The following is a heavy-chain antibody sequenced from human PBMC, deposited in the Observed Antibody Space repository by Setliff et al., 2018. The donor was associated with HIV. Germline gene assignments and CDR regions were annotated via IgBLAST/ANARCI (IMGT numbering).Heavy chain of an antibody. D-gene: IGHD2-2*01. CDR1: GGTFSNYG. J-gene: IGHJ5*02. CDR2: IIPISGTA. Sequence: SVKVSCKASGGTFSNYGMSWVRQAPGQGLEWMGGIIPISGTANYAQKFQGRVTITTDESTSTAYMELSGLRSEDTAVYYCARDFGGYCSSMSCPGLFDPWGQGTLVPVSS. CDR3: ARDFGGYCSSMSCPGLFDP. V-gene: IGHV1-69*05.